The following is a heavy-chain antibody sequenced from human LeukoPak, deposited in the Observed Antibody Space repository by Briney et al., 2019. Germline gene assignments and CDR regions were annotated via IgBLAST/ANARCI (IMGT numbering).Heavy chain of an antibody. J-gene: IGHJ3*01. V-gene: IGHV3-33*01. Sequence: GRSLRSCCAASGFSFSSYGVHWVRQAPGKGLEWVAVIWYDGSNKYYADSVKGRFTISRDNSKNTLYLQMNSLRAEDTAVYYCARGRLGKGDLDVWGQGTMVTVSS. CDR1: GFSFSSYG. D-gene: IGHD7-27*01. CDR3: ARGRLGKGDLDV. CDR2: IWYDGSNK.